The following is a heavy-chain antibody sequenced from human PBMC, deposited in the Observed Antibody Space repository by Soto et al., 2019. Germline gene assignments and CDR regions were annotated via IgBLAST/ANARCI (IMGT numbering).Heavy chain of an antibody. V-gene: IGHV5-10-1*01. J-gene: IGHJ6*02. D-gene: IGHD3-9*01. Sequence: PGQSLKISGKGSGYSFTRYWISWERQMPGKGLEWMGRIDPSDSYTNYSPSFQGHVTISADKSISTAYLQWSSLKASDTAMYYCARHYDSWTGTNHYGMDVWGQGTTGTGSS. CDR1: GYSFTRYW. CDR2: IDPSDSYT. CDR3: ARHYDSWTGTNHYGMDV.